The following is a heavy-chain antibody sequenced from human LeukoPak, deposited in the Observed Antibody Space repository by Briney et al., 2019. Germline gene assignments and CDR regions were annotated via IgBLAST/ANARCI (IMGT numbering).Heavy chain of an antibody. V-gene: IGHV3-30*02. CDR2: IRYDGSNK. J-gene: IGHJ4*02. D-gene: IGHD2-2*01. Sequence: GGSLRLSCAASGFSFSTYGMHWVRQAPGKGLEWVAFIRYDGSNKYYADSVKGRFTISRDNSKNTLYVEMNSLRAEDTAVYFCAKWGYCSSTSCLGAFDYWGQGTVVTVSS. CDR3: AKWGYCSSTSCLGAFDY. CDR1: GFSFSTYG.